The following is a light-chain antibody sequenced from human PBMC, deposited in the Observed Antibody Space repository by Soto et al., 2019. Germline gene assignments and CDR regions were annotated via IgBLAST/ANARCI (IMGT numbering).Light chain of an antibody. CDR2: DDS. J-gene: IGLJ1*01. Sequence: QSALTQPASVSGSPGQSITISCTGTSSDVGGYNYVSWYQQHPGKAPKLMIYDDSNRPSGVSNRLSCSKSGNTASLTISGLQAEDEEDYYCSSYTSSSTRLDVFGTGTKLTVL. V-gene: IGLV2-14*01. CDR1: SSDVGGYNY. CDR3: SSYTSSSTRLDV.